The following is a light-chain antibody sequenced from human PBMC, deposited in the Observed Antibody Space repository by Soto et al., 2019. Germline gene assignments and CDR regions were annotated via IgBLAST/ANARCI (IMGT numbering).Light chain of an antibody. CDR1: QRISSW. CDR2: KAS. CDR3: QQYNSYSRYT. V-gene: IGKV1-5*03. J-gene: IGKJ2*01. Sequence: DIQMTQSPSTLSASVGDRVTITCRASQRISSWLAWYQQKPGKAPKILIYKASSLESGVPSRFSGSGAGTEFTLTISSLQPDDFATYYCQQYNSYSRYTFGQGTKLEIK.